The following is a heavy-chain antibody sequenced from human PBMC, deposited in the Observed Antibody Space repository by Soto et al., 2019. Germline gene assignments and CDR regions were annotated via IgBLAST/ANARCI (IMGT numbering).Heavy chain of an antibody. J-gene: IGHJ5*02. CDR3: ARERTSEEIDWFEH. D-gene: IGHD1-1*01. V-gene: IGHV1-8*01. CDR2: MNPNSGNT. Sequence: ASVXVSVKSSLYTFTVDDVNWFLQATGQGLEWMGWMNPNSGNTVYAQKFQGRVTMTRNNSISTAYMELSSLRSEDTAVYYCARERTSEEIDWFEHWGQGNLVNVS. CDR1: LYTFTVDD.